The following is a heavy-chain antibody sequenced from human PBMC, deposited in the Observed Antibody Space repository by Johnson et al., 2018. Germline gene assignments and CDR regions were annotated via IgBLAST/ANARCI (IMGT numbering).Heavy chain of an antibody. CDR3: ARVDYDSSGVPEYFQH. CDR1: GGTFSSYA. V-gene: IGHV1-69*12. J-gene: IGHJ1*01. Sequence: QVQLVQSGAEVKKPGSSVKVSCKASGGTFSSYAISWVRQAPGQGLEWMGGIIPIFGTANYAQKFQGRVTITADESTSTAYMELSSRRSGDTAVYYCARVDYDSSGVPEYFQHWGQGTLVTVSS. CDR2: IIPIFGTA. D-gene: IGHD3-22*01.